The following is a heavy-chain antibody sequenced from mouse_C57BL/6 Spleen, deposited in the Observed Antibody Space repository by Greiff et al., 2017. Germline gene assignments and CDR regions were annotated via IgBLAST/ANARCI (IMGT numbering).Heavy chain of an antibody. J-gene: IGHJ3*01. Sequence: QVTLKESGPGILQPSQTLSLSCSFSGFSLSTFGMGVGWLRQPSGQGLEWLAHTWWGDAKYYNPALKSRLTISKDTSKNQVFLKIANVYSADTATYYCDRMGLLSGMAYWGQGTLVTVSA. CDR2: TWWGDAK. V-gene: IGHV8-8*01. CDR3: DRMGLLSGMAY. D-gene: IGHD2-3*01. CDR1: GFSLSTFGMG.